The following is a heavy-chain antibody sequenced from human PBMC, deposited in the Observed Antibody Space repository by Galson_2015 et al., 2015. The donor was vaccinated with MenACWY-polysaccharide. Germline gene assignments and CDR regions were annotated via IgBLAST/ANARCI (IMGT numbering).Heavy chain of an antibody. CDR1: GFTFSDNA. D-gene: IGHD6-13*01. CDR3: AKLMGVSTWYLVDY. V-gene: IGHV3-23*01. CDR2: LSNSGDYT. J-gene: IGHJ4*02. Sequence: SLRLSCAASGFTFSDNAMSWVRQAPGKGLKWVSSLSNSGDYTYYADSVKGRFTISRDNSKNTVHLQMNSLRADDTAVYYCAKLMGVSTWYLVDYWGLGTLVTVSS.